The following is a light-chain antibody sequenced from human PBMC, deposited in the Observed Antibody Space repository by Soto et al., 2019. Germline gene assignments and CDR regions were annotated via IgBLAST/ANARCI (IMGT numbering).Light chain of an antibody. CDR2: EVN. Sequence: QSALTQPPSASGSPGQSVTISCTGTSSDVGGYNYVSWYQQHPGKAPKLMVYEVNKRPSGVPDRFSGSKSSNTASLTVSGLQAEDEADYYCSSYAGRNKVFGGGTKLTVL. CDR1: SSDVGGYNY. V-gene: IGLV2-8*01. J-gene: IGLJ3*02. CDR3: SSYAGRNKV.